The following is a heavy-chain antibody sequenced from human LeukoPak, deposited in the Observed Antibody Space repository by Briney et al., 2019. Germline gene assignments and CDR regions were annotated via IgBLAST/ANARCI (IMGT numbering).Heavy chain of an antibody. V-gene: IGHV3-9*01. Sequence: GGSLRLSCAVSGFTFDDYAMHWVRQVPGKGLEWVSGINWNSDSIGYADSVKGRFTTSRDNAKNSLYLQMNSLRAEDTALYYCASGGIYYGAAFDFWGQGSLVTVSA. CDR2: INWNSDSI. CDR3: ASGGIYYGAAFDF. D-gene: IGHD1-26*01. CDR1: GFTFDDYA. J-gene: IGHJ4*02.